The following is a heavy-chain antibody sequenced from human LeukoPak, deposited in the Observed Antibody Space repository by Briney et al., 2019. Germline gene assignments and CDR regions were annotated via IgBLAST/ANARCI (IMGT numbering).Heavy chain of an antibody. D-gene: IGHD3-10*01. CDR1: GFTLRIYG. J-gene: IGHJ4*02. CDR2: ISGSGGST. CDR3: ARGDIYYYGSGIVDY. V-gene: IGHV3-23*01. Sequence: GGSLRLSCAASGFTLRIYGMSWVRQAPGKGVEWGSTISGSGGSTYYADSVRGRFTISRDKSKNTLYLQMNSLTAEDTAVYYCARGDIYYYGSGIVDYWGQGTLVTVSS.